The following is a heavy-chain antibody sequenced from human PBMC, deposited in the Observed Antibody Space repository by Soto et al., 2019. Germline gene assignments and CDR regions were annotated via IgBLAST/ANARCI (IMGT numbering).Heavy chain of an antibody. CDR3: TRHSSSWYEGWFDP. CDR2: MNTNSGNT. CDR1: GYTFTSYD. J-gene: IGHJ5*02. Sequence: QVQLVQSGAEVKKPGASVKVSCQASGYTFTSYDINWVRQATGQGLEWLGWMNTNSGNTGYAQKFQGRVTMTRNTSLSTAYMELSSLRSEDTDVYYCTRHSSSWYEGWFDPWGQGTLVPVSS. V-gene: IGHV1-8*01. D-gene: IGHD6-13*01.